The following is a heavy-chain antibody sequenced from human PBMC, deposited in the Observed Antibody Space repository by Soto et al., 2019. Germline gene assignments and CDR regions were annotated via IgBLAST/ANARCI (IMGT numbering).Heavy chain of an antibody. D-gene: IGHD3-22*01. V-gene: IGHV3-15*07. CDR2: IKSKTDGGTP. Sequence: GSLRLSCAASGFTFSNAWINWVRQAPGKGLEWVGRIKSKTDGGTPDYAAPVKGRIAISSDDSKNMVYLQMNSLKTEDTGILYCTAESYSSIIVVRFDYWGHGTLVTVSS. CDR1: GFTFSNAW. CDR3: TAESYSSIIVVRFDY. J-gene: IGHJ4*01.